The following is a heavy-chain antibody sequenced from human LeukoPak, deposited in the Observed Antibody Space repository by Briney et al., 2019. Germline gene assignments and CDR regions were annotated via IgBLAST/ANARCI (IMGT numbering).Heavy chain of an antibody. V-gene: IGHV3-23*01. CDR1: GFTFSSYA. J-gene: IGHJ4*02. Sequence: GGSLRLSCAASGFTFSSYAMSWVRQAPGNGLEWVSAISGSGGSTYYADSVKGRFTISRDNSKNTLYLQMNSLRAEDTAVYYCAKSDYYDSSGYEVEWGQGTLVTVSS. CDR3: AKSDYYDSSGYEVE. CDR2: ISGSGGST. D-gene: IGHD3-22*01.